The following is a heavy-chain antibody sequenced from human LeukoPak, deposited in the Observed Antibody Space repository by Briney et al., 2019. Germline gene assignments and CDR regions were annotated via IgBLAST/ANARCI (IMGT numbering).Heavy chain of an antibody. J-gene: IGHJ4*02. CDR2: ISGSGGST. V-gene: IGHV3-23*01. Sequence: GGSLRLSCAASGFTFSSYAMSWLRQAPGKGLEWVSAISGSGGSTYYADSVKGRFTISRDNSKNTLYLQMNSLRAEDTAVYYCAKDLRGYDSSGNWGQGTLVTVSS. CDR1: GFTFSSYA. CDR3: AKDLRGYDSSGN. D-gene: IGHD3-22*01.